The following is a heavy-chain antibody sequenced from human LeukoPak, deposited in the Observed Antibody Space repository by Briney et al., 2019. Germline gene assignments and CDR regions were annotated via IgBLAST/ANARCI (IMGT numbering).Heavy chain of an antibody. Sequence: GGSLRLSCAASGFTVSNKYMTWVRQAPGKGLEWVSLIYRDGRTYYADSVKGRCTISRDNSKNTPYLQMNSLRAEDTAVYYCAREGSAAHAFDIWGQGTMVTVSS. J-gene: IGHJ3*02. D-gene: IGHD3-10*01. CDR2: IYRDGRT. CDR3: AREGSAAHAFDI. CDR1: GFTVSNKY. V-gene: IGHV3-53*01.